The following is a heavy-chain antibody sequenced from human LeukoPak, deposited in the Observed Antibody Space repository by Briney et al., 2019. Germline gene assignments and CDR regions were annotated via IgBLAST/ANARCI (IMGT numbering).Heavy chain of an antibody. D-gene: IGHD3-16*01. CDR3: ASLGKLGYYFDY. CDR1: TGSISSSSYY. V-gene: IGHV4-39*01. CDR2: IYYSGRT. Sequence: PSETLSLTCTVSTGSISSSSYYWGWVRQPPGKGLEWIGTIYYSGRTYYNPSLESRLTISVDTSKNQFSLNLSSVTAADTAVYYCASLGKLGYYFDYWGQGTLVTVSS. J-gene: IGHJ4*02.